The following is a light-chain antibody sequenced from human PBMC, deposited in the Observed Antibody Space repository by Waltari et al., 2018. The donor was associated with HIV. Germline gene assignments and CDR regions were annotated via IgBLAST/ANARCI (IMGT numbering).Light chain of an antibody. J-gene: IGLJ3*02. CDR3: SSYTSSSTLV. V-gene: IGLV2-14*01. Sequence: QSALPQPASVSGSPGQSITISCTGTRRDVGGYNYISGYQQHPGKAPKLMIYEVSNRPSGVSNRFSGSKSGNTASLTISGLQAEYEADYYCSSYTSSSTLVFGGGTKLTVL. CDR1: RRDVGGYNY. CDR2: EVS.